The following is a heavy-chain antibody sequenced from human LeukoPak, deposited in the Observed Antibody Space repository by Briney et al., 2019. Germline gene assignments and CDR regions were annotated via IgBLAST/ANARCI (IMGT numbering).Heavy chain of an antibody. J-gene: IGHJ4*02. V-gene: IGHV3-48*03. Sequence: GGSLRLSCAASGFTFSSYEMNWVRQAPGKGLEWVSYISSSGSTIYYADSVKGRFTISRDNAKNSLYLQMNSLRAEDTAVYYCAREGAAMGGFDYWGQGTLVTVSS. CDR1: GFTFSSYE. D-gene: IGHD2-2*01. CDR2: ISSSGSTI. CDR3: AREGAAMGGFDY.